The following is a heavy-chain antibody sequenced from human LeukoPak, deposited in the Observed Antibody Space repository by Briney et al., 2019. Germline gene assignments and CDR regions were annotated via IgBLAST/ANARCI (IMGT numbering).Heavy chain of an antibody. V-gene: IGHV4-59*01. CDR2: VYYSGST. CDR1: GGSFGGYY. J-gene: IGHJ3*02. Sequence: SETLSLTCAVYGGSFGGYYWTWIRQPPGKGLEWIGYVYYSGSTNYNPSLKSRVTISVDTSKKQFSLKLSSATAADTAVYYCARVLDLSKRGLDAFDIWGQGTIVTVSS. D-gene: IGHD3-16*01. CDR3: ARVLDLSKRGLDAFDI.